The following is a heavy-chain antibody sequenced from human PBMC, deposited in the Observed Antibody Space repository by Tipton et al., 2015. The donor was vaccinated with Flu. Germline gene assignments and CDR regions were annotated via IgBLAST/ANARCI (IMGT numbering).Heavy chain of an antibody. D-gene: IGHD2/OR15-2a*01. V-gene: IGHV4-39*07. Sequence: TLSLTCTVSGGSIGVTTYYWGWIRQPPGKGLEYIGSVYYTGGTYFNPSLKSRVTVSIDTSKKQFSLKLNSVTAADTAVYYCARLSLSFNAFDIWGQGTPVIVSS. CDR3: ARLSLSFNAFDI. CDR2: VYYTGGT. J-gene: IGHJ3*02. CDR1: GGSIGVTTYY.